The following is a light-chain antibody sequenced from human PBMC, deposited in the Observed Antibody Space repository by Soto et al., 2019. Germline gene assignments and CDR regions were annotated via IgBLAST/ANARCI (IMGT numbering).Light chain of an antibody. CDR2: GAS. CDR1: QSVRSTY. CDR3: QQYGGAPRT. V-gene: IGKV3-20*01. Sequence: EIVLTQSPGTLSLSPGERATLACRASQSVRSTYLAWYQQKPGQAPRLLIYGASSRATGIPDTFSGSGSGTDFTLTISRLEPEDSAMYYCQQYGGAPRTFGQGTKVDI. J-gene: IGKJ1*01.